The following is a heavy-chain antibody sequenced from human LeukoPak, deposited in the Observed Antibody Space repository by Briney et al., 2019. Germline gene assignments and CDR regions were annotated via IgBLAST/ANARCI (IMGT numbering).Heavy chain of an antibody. CDR3: ARVNLGLLWFGELLYHFDY. D-gene: IGHD3-10*01. V-gene: IGHV1-18*01. J-gene: IGHJ4*02. CDR2: ISAYNGNT. CDR1: GYTFTSYG. Sequence: ASVKVSCKASGYTFTSYGISWVRQAPGQGLEWMGWISAYNGNTNYAQKLQGRVTMTTDTSTSTAYMELRSLRSDDTAVYYCARVNLGLLWFGELLYHFDYWGQGTLVTVSS.